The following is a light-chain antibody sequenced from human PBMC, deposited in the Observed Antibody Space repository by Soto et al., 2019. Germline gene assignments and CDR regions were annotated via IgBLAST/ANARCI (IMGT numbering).Light chain of an antibody. CDR3: QQRNVWPPIT. CDR2: DAY. J-gene: IGKJ5*01. CDR1: QSFRGL. V-gene: IGKV3-11*01. Sequence: EVVSTQSPVTLSLSPGERATLSCRASQSFRGLLAWYQQKPGQAPRLLIYDAYNRATGIPPRFSGSGSGTDFTLTISSLEPEDFAVYYCQQRNVWPPITFGQGTRLEIK.